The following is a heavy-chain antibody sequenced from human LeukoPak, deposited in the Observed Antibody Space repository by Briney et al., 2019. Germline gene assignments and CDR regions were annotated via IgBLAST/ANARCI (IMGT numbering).Heavy chain of an antibody. CDR1: GFTFKSYG. V-gene: IGHV3-30*19. CDR2: ISYDGSNK. CDR3: ARSYTNYYDSSGYYYNYGMDV. Sequence: PGRSLRLSCVASGFTFKSYGMHWVRQAPGKGLEGVAVISYDGSNKYYADSVKGRFTISRDNSRNTVYMEMNSLRAEDTAVYYCARSYTNYYDSSGYYYNYGMDVWGQGTTVTVSS. J-gene: IGHJ6*02. D-gene: IGHD3-22*01.